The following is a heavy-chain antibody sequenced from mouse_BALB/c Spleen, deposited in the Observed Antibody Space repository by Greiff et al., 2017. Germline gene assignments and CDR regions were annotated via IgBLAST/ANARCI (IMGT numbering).Heavy chain of an antibody. D-gene: IGHD2-3*01. CDR3: ARYYDGYHYYAMDY. Sequence: SGAELVRSGASVKLSCTASGFNIKDYYMHWVKQRPEQGLEWIGWIDPENGDTEYAPKFQGKATMTADTSSNTAYLQLSSLTSEDTAVYYCARYYDGYHYYAMDYWGQGTSVTVAS. CDR2: IDPENGDT. V-gene: IGHV14-4*02. CDR1: GFNIKDYY. J-gene: IGHJ4*01.